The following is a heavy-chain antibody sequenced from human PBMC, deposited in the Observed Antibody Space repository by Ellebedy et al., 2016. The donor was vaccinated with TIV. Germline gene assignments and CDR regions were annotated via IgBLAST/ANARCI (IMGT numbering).Heavy chain of an antibody. CDR2: ISDSSSSI. CDR1: GFTFSSHT. V-gene: IGHV3-21*01. Sequence: GESLKISCVASGFTFSSHTMNWVRQAPGKGLEWVSLISDSSSSIYYADSVKGRFTISRDNAKNSLYLQMNSLRAEDTAVYYCAREGDQWLLTDYWGQGTLVTVSS. J-gene: IGHJ4*02. D-gene: IGHD6-19*01. CDR3: AREGDQWLLTDY.